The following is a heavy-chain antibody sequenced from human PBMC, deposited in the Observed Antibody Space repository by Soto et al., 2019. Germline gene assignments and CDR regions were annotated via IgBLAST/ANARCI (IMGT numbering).Heavy chain of an antibody. CDR2: INHSGST. CDR1: GGSFSGYY. CDR3: ARRDTAYYYYMDV. Sequence: SETLSLTCAVYGGSFSGYYWSWIRQPPGKGLEWIGEINHSGSTNYNPSLKSRVTISVDTSKNQFSLKLSSVTAADTAVYYCARRDTAYYYYMDVWGKGTTVTVS. D-gene: IGHD3-9*01. V-gene: IGHV4-34*01. J-gene: IGHJ6*03.